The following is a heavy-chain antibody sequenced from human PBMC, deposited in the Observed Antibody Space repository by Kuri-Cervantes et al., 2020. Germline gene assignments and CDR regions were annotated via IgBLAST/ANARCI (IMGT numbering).Heavy chain of an antibody. D-gene: IGHD6-19*01. CDR3: ARGGAGAATGYYYYYGMDV. CDR1: GFTFSSYA. CDR2: ISGSGGST. J-gene: IGHJ6*02. Sequence: GESLKISCAASGFTFSSYAMSWVRQAPGKGLEWVSAISGSGGSTYYADSVKGRFTISRDNSKNTLYLQMNSLRAEDTAVCYCARGGAGAATGYYYYYGMDVWGQGTTVTVSS. V-gene: IGHV3-23*01.